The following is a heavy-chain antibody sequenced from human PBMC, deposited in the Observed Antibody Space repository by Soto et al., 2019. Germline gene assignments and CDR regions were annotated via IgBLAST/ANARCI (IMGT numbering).Heavy chain of an antibody. Sequence: SETLSLTCTVSGGSVSSGGYYWIWIRHHPGTGLEWIGYIYYSGTTYFNPSLKSRASISLDTSKNEFSLKLTSVTAADTAVYYCARRALPQCINGVCYKDGFWDYWGQGALVTVSS. D-gene: IGHD2-8*01. J-gene: IGHJ4*02. CDR1: GGSVSSGGYY. CDR3: ARRALPQCINGVCYKDGFWDY. CDR2: IYYSGTT. V-gene: IGHV4-31*03.